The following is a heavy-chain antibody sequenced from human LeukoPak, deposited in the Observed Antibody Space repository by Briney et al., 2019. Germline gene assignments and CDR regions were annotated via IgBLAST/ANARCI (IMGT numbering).Heavy chain of an antibody. CDR1: GFTFSSYA. CDR3: AKDQGIAVAARYYYGMDV. CDR2: ISGSGGST. Sequence: GGSLRLSCAASGFTFSSYAMSWVRQAPGKGLEWVSAISGSGGSTYYADSVKGRFTISRDNSKNTLYLQVNSLRAEDTAVYYCAKDQGIAVAARYYYGMDVWSQGTTVTVSS. J-gene: IGHJ6*02. D-gene: IGHD6-19*01. V-gene: IGHV3-23*01.